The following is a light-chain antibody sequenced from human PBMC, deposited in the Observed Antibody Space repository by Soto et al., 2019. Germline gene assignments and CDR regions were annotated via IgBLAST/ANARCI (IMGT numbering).Light chain of an antibody. CDR3: LQYYDYRT. V-gene: IGKV1-5*03. CDR1: QNIKSL. Sequence: DIQMTQSPSTLSASVGDRVTITCRASQNIKSLLAWFQQKSEKAPETLIYKASSLESGVPSRFSGSGSGTEFTLTISSLQPDDYATYYCLQYYDYRTFGQGTKVDIK. CDR2: KAS. J-gene: IGKJ1*01.